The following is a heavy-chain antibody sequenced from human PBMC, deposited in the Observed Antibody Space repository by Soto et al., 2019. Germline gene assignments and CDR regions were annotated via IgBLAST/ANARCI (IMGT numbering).Heavy chain of an antibody. CDR3: AGEAGTWHLPLNWFDP. CDR2: ISSSSSTI. D-gene: IGHD6-19*01. CDR1: GFTFSSYS. Sequence: EVQLVESGGGLVQPGGSLRLSCAASGFTFSSYSMNWVRQAPGKGLEWVSYISSSSSTIYYADSVKGRFTISRENAKNSLDMQMNRLRDEDTAVYYCAGEAGTWHLPLNWFDPWGQGTLVTVSS. J-gene: IGHJ5*02. V-gene: IGHV3-48*02.